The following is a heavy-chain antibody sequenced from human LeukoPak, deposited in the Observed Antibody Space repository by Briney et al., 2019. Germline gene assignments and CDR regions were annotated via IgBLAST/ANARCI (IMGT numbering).Heavy chain of an antibody. CDR3: ASTRDSSGWYNWFDP. CDR1: GFTFSSYG. D-gene: IGHD6-19*01. V-gene: IGHV3-33*01. J-gene: IGHJ5*02. Sequence: PGRSLRLSCAVSGFTFSSYGMHWVRQAPGKGLEWVAVIWYDGSNKYYADSVKGRFTISRDNSKNTLYLQMNSLRAEDTAVYYCASTRDSSGWYNWFDPWGQGTLVTVSS. CDR2: IWYDGSNK.